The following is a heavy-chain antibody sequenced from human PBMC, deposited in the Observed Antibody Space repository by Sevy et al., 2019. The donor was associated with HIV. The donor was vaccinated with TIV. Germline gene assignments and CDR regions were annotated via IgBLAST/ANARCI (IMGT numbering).Heavy chain of an antibody. CDR1: GFTSSTST. V-gene: IGHV3-21*01. Sequence: GGSLRLSCAASGFTSSTSTMNWVRQAPGKGLEWVSLMTSSGSYILYADSVKGRFTISRDNAKNSVFLQMNSLKVEDTAVYYCVRDGWNYWGQGTLVTVSS. J-gene: IGHJ4*02. D-gene: IGHD2-15*01. CDR3: VRDGWNY. CDR2: MTSSGSYI.